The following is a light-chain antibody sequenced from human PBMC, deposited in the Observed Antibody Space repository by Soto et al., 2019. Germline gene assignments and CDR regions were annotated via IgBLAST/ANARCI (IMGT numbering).Light chain of an antibody. Sequence: QSVLTQPPSASGSPGQSVTISCTGTKSDICVYDFVSWYQHHPGKAPRLIIYEVVQRPSGVPDRCSGSKSGNTASLPVSGLQAADEADYFCKSYAGSNTYVFGSGTKVTVL. CDR2: EVV. CDR1: KSDICVYDF. V-gene: IGLV2-8*01. J-gene: IGLJ1*01. CDR3: KSYAGSNTYV.